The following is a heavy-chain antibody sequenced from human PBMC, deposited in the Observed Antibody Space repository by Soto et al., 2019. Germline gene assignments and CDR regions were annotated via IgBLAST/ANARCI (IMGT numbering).Heavy chain of an antibody. CDR3: ARDFNYYDSSGYYFGWFDP. Sequence: SETLSLTCTVSGGSISSSSYYWGWIRQPPGKGLEWIGSIYYSGSTYYSPSLKSRVTISVDTSKNQFSLKLSSVTAADTAVYYCARDFNYYDSSGYYFGWFDPWGQGXLVTVSS. J-gene: IGHJ5*02. D-gene: IGHD3-22*01. CDR2: IYYSGST. V-gene: IGHV4-39*02. CDR1: GGSISSSSYY.